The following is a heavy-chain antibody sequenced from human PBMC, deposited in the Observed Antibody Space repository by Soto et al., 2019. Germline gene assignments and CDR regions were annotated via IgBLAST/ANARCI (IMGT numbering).Heavy chain of an antibody. V-gene: IGHV1-18*01. CDR2: ITAYNGNT. J-gene: IGHJ4*02. CDR3: ASSEFGAVAGH. CDR1: GYTFTSYG. Sequence: ASVKVSCKASGYTFTSYGISWVRQAPGQGLEWMGWITAYNGNTNYAQKLQGRVTMTTDTSTSTAYMELRSLRSDDTAVYYCASSEFGAVAGHWGQGTLVTVSS. D-gene: IGHD6-19*01.